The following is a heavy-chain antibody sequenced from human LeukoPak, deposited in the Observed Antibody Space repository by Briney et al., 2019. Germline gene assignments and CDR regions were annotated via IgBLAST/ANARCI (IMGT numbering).Heavy chain of an antibody. V-gene: IGHV3-7*01. Sequence: GGSLRLSCAAFGFTFSSYWMSWVRQAPGKGLEWVANIKQDGSEKYYVDSVKGRFTISRDNAKNSLYLQMNSLRAEDTAVYYCARSGPAKRLWFDPWGQGTLVTVSS. D-gene: IGHD3-10*01. CDR1: GFTFSSYW. J-gene: IGHJ5*02. CDR3: ARSGPAKRLWFDP. CDR2: IKQDGSEK.